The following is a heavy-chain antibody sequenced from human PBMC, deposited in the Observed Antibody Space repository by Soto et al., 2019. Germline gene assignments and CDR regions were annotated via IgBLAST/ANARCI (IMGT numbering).Heavy chain of an antibody. V-gene: IGHV3-23*01. CDR3: CKVLKAVAGTYDY. J-gene: IGHJ4*02. Sequence: GGYPRLSCAASGFTFSIYAMSWVRQAPGKGLEWVSAISGSGDYTYYADSVKGRFAISRDNSKNTLYLQMNSLRAEDTAVYYCCKVLKAVAGTYDYWGPGPLVTVSS. CDR1: GFTFSIYA. D-gene: IGHD6-19*01. CDR2: ISGSGDYT.